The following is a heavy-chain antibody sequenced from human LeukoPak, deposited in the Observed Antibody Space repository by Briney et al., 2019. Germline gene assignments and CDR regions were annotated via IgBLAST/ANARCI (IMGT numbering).Heavy chain of an antibody. CDR2: IYYSGST. CDR3: ARGPLGIAARPGGGDY. CDR1: GGSISSYY. V-gene: IGHV4-59*01. Sequence: SETLSLTCTVSGGSISSYYWSWIRQPPGKGLEWIGYIYYSGSTNYNPSLKSRVTISVDTSKNQFSLKLSSVTAAGTAVYYCARGPLGIAARPGGGDYWGQGTLVTVSS. J-gene: IGHJ4*02. D-gene: IGHD6-6*01.